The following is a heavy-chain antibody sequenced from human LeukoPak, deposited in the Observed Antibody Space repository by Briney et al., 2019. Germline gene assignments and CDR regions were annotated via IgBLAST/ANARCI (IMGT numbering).Heavy chain of an antibody. CDR2: ISGSGGST. Sequence: GGSLRLSCAASGLTFSSYAMRWVRQAPGKGREWVSAISGSGGSTYYADSEKGRFTISRDNSKNTLYLQMNCLRAEDTAVYYCAKDRGPGSRFSDYWGQGTLVTVSS. V-gene: IGHV3-23*01. D-gene: IGHD3-10*01. CDR3: AKDRGPGSRFSDY. CDR1: GLTFSSYA. J-gene: IGHJ4*02.